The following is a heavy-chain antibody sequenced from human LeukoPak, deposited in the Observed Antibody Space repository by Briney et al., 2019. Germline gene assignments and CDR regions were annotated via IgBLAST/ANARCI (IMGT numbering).Heavy chain of an antibody. CDR1: GFAFSDYY. D-gene: IGHD6-13*01. V-gene: IGHV3-11*01. Sequence: GGSLRLSCAASGFAFSDYYMSWIRQAPGKGLEWISYISGSGGTTYYADSVRGRFTISMDNAKNSLNLQMNSLSAEDTAVYYCTRDPKNSNSWYWYFDLWGRGTLVTVSS. CDR2: ISGSGGTT. J-gene: IGHJ2*01. CDR3: TRDPKNSNSWYWYFDL.